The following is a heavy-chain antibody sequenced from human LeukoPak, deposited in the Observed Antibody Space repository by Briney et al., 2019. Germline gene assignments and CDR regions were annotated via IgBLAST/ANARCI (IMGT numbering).Heavy chain of an antibody. Sequence: GDSLKISCKGSGYSFTSYWIGWVRPMPGKGLEWMGIIYPGDSDTRYSPSFQGQVTISADKSISTAYLQWSSLKASDTAMYYCARLDYDILTGYLMPTYFDYWGQGTLVTVSS. V-gene: IGHV5-51*01. CDR3: ARLDYDILTGYLMPTYFDY. CDR1: GYSFTSYW. J-gene: IGHJ4*02. D-gene: IGHD3-9*01. CDR2: IYPGDSDT.